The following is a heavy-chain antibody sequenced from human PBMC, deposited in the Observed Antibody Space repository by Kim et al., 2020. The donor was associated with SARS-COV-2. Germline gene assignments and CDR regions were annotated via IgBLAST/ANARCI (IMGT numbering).Heavy chain of an antibody. CDR3: VRDRMGGAFDI. Sequence: GGSLRLSCATSGFTFSAYDMNWVRQAPGKGPEWLSFITKSSATIYYADSVQGRFTISRDNAKNSLYLQMNRLRDEDTALYYCVRDRMGGAFDIWGQGTMV. V-gene: IGHV3-48*02. CDR1: GFTFSAYD. D-gene: IGHD3-16*01. J-gene: IGHJ3*02. CDR2: ITKSSATI.